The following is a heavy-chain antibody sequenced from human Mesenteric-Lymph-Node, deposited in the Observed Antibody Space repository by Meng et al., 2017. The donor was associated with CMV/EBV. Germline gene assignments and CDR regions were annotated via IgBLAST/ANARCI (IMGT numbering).Heavy chain of an antibody. CDR1: GFTFSSYA. D-gene: IGHD3-10*01. CDR2: IYSGSPNT. J-gene: IGHJ4*02. Sequence: ASGFTFSSYAMSWVRQAPGKGLEWVSVIYSGSPNTYYADSVKGRFTISRDNSKNTLFLQMNSLRAEDTAVYYCVKGYYGAGSYMHYWGQGTLVTVSS. CDR3: VKGYYGAGSYMHY. V-gene: IGHV3-23*03.